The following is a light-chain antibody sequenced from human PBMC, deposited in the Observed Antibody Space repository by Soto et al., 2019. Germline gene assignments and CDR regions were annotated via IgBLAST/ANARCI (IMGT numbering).Light chain of an antibody. CDR2: YDS. V-gene: IGLV3-21*04. J-gene: IGLJ2*01. CDR1: NIGSKS. Sequence: SYELTQPPSVSVAPGKTASITCDGNNIGSKSVHWYQQKPGQAPLMVIYYDSDRPSGIPERFSGSNSGSAATLTINRVEEEDEADYYCQVWDGSSDHPVVFGGGTKLTVL. CDR3: QVWDGSSDHPVV.